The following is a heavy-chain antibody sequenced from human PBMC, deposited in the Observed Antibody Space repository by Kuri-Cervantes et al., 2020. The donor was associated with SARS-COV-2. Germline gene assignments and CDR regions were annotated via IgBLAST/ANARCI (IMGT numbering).Heavy chain of an antibody. D-gene: IGHD2-15*01. CDR1: GFTFSSYS. J-gene: IGHJ6*02. V-gene: IGHV3-21*01. CDR3: ARGGYCSGGSCYSVYYYYYYGMDV. Sequence: LSLTCAASGFTFSSYSMNWVRQAPGKGLEWVSSISSSSSYIYYADSVKGRFTISRDNAKNSLYLQMNSLRAEDTVVYYCARGGYCSGGSCYSVYYYYYYGMDVWGQGTTVTVSS. CDR2: ISSSSSYI.